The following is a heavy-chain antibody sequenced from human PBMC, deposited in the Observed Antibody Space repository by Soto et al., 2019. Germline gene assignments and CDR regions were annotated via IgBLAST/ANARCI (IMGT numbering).Heavy chain of an antibody. CDR2: IYYSGST. D-gene: IGHD4-17*01. J-gene: IGHJ4*02. Sequence: QVQLQESGPGLEKPSQTLSLTCTVSGGSISTGGYYWTWIRQHPGKGLEWIGYIYYSGSTYYNPDLKSRVTISVDTPKNQFSLKLSSVTAADTAVYYCARGLSVPLFDNWGQGTLVTVSS. CDR3: ARGLSVPLFDN. CDR1: GGSISTGGYY. V-gene: IGHV4-31*03.